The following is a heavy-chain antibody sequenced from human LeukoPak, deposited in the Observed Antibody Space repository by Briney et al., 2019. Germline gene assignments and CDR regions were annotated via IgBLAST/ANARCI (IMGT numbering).Heavy chain of an antibody. CDR3: ARDISASPYR. D-gene: IGHD1-26*01. Sequence: GGSLRLSCAASEFTFSNYGMHWVRQAPGKGLEWVAFIRYDGSNKYYADSVKGRFTISRDNARNSLYLQMNSLRAEDTGVYYCARDISASPYRGGQGTLVTVSS. CDR1: EFTFSNYG. CDR2: IRYDGSNK. J-gene: IGHJ4*02. V-gene: IGHV3-30*02.